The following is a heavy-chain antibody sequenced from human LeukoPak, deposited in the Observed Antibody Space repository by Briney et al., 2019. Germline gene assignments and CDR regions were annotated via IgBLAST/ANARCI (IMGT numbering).Heavy chain of an antibody. Sequence: KFGASLKISCKGSGYIFTSYWIGWVRQLPGKGLEWMGIIYPGDSDTRYSPSFQGQVTISADKSISTAYLQWSSLKASGTAMYYCARIMTTVTTNDFDYWGQGTLVTVSS. CDR1: GYIFTSYW. CDR2: IYPGDSDT. V-gene: IGHV5-51*01. D-gene: IGHD4-17*01. CDR3: ARIMTTVTTNDFDY. J-gene: IGHJ4*02.